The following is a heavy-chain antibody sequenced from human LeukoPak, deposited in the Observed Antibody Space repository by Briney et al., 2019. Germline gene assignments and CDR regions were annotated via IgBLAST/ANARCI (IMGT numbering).Heavy chain of an antibody. CDR3: ARVRYGFVWFDP. D-gene: IGHD4-17*01. V-gene: IGHV4-34*01. CDR1: GGSFSGYY. CDR2: INHSGST. J-gene: IGHJ5*02. Sequence: LETLPLTCAVYGGSFSGYYWSWIRQPPGKGLEWIGEINHSGSTNYNPSLKSRVTISVDTSKNQFSLKLSSVTAADTAVYYCARVRYGFVWFDPWGQGTLVTVSS.